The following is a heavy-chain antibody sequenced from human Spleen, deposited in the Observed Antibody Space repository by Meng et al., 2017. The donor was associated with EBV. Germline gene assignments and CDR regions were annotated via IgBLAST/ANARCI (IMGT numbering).Heavy chain of an antibody. D-gene: IGHD4-17*01. CDR2: IQHSGSA. CDR3: ATTYGDDSHYFDY. Sequence: PPYTLSLTLPFACDSVTSGNYYCNWILQPPGKGLEWIGEIQHSGSASFNPSLKSRVTISVDKSKNQFSLKLSSVTAADTAVYYCATTYGDDSHYFDYWGQETLVTVAS. V-gene: IGHV4-61*01. J-gene: IGHJ4*02. CDR1: CDSVTSGNYY.